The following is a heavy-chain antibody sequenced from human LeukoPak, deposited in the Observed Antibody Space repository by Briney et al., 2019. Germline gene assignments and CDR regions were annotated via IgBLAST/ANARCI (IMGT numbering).Heavy chain of an antibody. CDR1: GGSISGSTYY. CDR2: IYASGST. J-gene: IGHJ4*02. D-gene: IGHD4-17*01. CDR3: ARGSVRLDY. Sequence: SQTLSLTCTVSGGSISGSTYYWGWIRQPAGKGLEWIGRIYASGSTSYNPSLKSRATISVDTSKNQFSLKLSSVTAADTAIYYCARGSVRLDYWGQGTLVTVSS. V-gene: IGHV4-61*02.